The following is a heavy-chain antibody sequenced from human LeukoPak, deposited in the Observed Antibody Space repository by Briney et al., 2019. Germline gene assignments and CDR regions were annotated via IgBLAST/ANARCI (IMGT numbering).Heavy chain of an antibody. J-gene: IGHJ4*02. CDR2: MYNSGST. Sequence: SETLSLTCTVSVGSISGSYWCWIRQPPRKGLEWIAYMYNSGSTTYNPTLKSRVTISIATSKNHLPLKLRTLTAADTAIYYYARGIQSYGDYGYWGQGILVTVSS. V-gene: IGHV4-59*01. D-gene: IGHD4-17*01. CDR3: ARGIQSYGDYGY. CDR1: VGSISGSY.